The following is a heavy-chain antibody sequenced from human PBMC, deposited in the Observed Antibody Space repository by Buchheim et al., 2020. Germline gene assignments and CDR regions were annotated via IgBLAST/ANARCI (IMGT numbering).Heavy chain of an antibody. D-gene: IGHD6-6*01. CDR3: AKGGGAAHRRFDY. CDR2: IRGSGTDT. V-gene: IGHV3-23*01. Sequence: DVQLLESGGDLVQPGGSLRLSCAASGFTFGSHAMSWVRQAPGKGLEWVSSIRGSGTDTYYADSVRGRFTISRDNSKNTLYLQMNSLRAEDTAVYYCAKGGGAAHRRFDYWGQGTL. J-gene: IGHJ4*02. CDR1: GFTFGSHA.